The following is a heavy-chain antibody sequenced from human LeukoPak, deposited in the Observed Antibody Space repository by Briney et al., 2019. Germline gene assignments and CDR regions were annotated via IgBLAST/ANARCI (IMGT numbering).Heavy chain of an antibody. CDR2: INHSGST. V-gene: IGHV4-34*01. J-gene: IGHJ3*02. D-gene: IGHD1-1*01. Sequence: PSETLSLTCAVYGGSFSGYYWSWIRQPPGKGLEWIGEINHSGSTNYNPSLKSRVTISVDTSKNQFSLKLSSVTAAGTAVYYCARGPPQYTTGAFDIWGQGTMVTVSS. CDR3: ARGPPQYTTGAFDI. CDR1: GGSFSGYY.